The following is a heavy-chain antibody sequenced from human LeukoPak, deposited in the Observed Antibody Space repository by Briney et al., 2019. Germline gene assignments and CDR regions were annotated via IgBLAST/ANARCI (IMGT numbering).Heavy chain of an antibody. CDR1: GYTFTSYA. J-gene: IGHJ4*02. V-gene: IGHV7-4-1*02. CDR2: INTNTGNP. Sequence: ASVKVSCKASGYTFTSYAMHWVRQAPGQGLEWMGWINTNTGNPTYAQGFTGRFVFSLDTSVSTAYLQISSLKAEDTAVYYCARVAGDPGGYYYDSSGYPPDYWGQGTLVTVSS. CDR3: ARVAGDPGGYYYDSSGYPPDY. D-gene: IGHD3-22*01.